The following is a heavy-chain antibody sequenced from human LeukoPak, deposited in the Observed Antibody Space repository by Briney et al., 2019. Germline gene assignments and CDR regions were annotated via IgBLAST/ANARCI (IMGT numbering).Heavy chain of an antibody. CDR1: GYTFTSYG. D-gene: IGHD1-1*01. J-gene: IGHJ6*02. CDR2: ISAYNGNT. Sequence: ASVKVSCKASGYTFTSYGISWVRQAPGQGLEWMGWISAYNGNTNYAQKLQGRVTMTTDTSTSTAHMELRSLRSDDTAVYYCARGPGTTGTTHYYYYYGMDVWGQGTTVTVSS. V-gene: IGHV1-18*01. CDR3: ARGPGTTGTTHYYYYYGMDV.